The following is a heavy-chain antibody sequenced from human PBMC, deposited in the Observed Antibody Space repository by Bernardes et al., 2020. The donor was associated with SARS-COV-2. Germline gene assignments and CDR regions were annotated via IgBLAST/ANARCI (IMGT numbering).Heavy chain of an antibody. D-gene: IGHD3-9*01. Sequence: GGSLRLSCAASGFGFDNYAMTWVRQAPGKGLEWVSVISGSGAHAYYSASVEARFTVSRDNSMKKMFLQMTSLRPEDTAVYYCAKRSKFDILTGFSPLWDWGQGTLVTVSS. V-gene: IGHV3-23*01. CDR2: ISGSGAHA. CDR3: AKRSKFDILTGFSPLWD. J-gene: IGHJ4*02. CDR1: GFGFDNYA.